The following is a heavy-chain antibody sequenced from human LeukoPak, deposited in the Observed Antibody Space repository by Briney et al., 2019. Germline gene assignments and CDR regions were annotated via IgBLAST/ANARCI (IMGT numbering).Heavy chain of an antibody. Sequence: SETLSLTCTVSGGSISSGGYYWSWIRQHPGKGLEWLGYIYYSGSTYYNPSLKSRVTISVDTSKSQFSLKVSSVTAADTAVYYCARALGVGATEWYFDLWGRGTLVTVSS. V-gene: IGHV4-31*03. J-gene: IGHJ2*01. CDR2: IYYSGST. D-gene: IGHD1-26*01. CDR1: GGSISSGGYY. CDR3: ARALGVGATEWYFDL.